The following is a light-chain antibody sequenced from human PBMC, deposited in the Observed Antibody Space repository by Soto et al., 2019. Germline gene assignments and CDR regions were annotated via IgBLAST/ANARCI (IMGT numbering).Light chain of an antibody. V-gene: IGKV3-20*01. CDR2: GAS. Sequence: EIVLTQSPGTLSLSPGERATLSCRASQSVSSSYIAWYQQKPGQAPRLLIYGASSRATGIPDRFSGSGSGTDFTLNISRLEAEDFAVYYCQQYGSSPWTFGQGTKVEIK. CDR3: QQYGSSPWT. J-gene: IGKJ1*01. CDR1: QSVSSSY.